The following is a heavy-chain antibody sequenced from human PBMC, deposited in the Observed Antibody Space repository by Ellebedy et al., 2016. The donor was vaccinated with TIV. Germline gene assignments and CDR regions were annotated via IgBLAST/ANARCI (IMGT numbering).Heavy chain of an antibody. CDR1: GYTFTSYG. D-gene: IGHD2-2*01. CDR3: AIVVPAAMVDY. CDR2: ISAYNGNT. V-gene: IGHV1-18*01. J-gene: IGHJ4*02. Sequence: ASVKVSCXASGYTFTSYGISWVRQAPGQGLEWMGWISAYNGNTNYAQKLQGRVTMTTDTSTSTAYMELRSLRSDDTAVYYCAIVVPAAMVDYWGQGTLVTVSS.